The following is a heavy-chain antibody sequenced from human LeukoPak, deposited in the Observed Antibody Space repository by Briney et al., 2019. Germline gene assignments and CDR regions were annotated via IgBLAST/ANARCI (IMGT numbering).Heavy chain of an antibody. CDR3: AAYGSGSYYPY. J-gene: IGHJ4*02. Sequence: GGSLRLSCAASGFTVSSNYMSWVRQAPGKGLEWVSVIYSGGSTYYADSVKGRFTISRDNSKNTLYLQMNSLRAEDTAVYYCAAYGSGSYYPYWGQGTLVTVSS. CDR1: GFTVSSNY. D-gene: IGHD3-10*01. V-gene: IGHV3-53*01. CDR2: IYSGGST.